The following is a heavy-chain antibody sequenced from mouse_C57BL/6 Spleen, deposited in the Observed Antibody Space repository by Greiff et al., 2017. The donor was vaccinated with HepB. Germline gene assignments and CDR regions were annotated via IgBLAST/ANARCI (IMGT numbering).Heavy chain of an antibody. CDR1: GYAFSSSW. V-gene: IGHV1-82*01. Sequence: VQLKQSGPELVKPGASVKISCKASGYAFSSSWMNWVKQRPGKGLEWIGRIYPGDGDTNYNGKFKGKATLTADKSSSTAYMQLSSLTSEDSAVYFCASGIYYYGSSPSWFAYWGQGTLVTVSA. CDR3: ASGIYYYGSSPSWFAY. J-gene: IGHJ3*01. CDR2: IYPGDGDT. D-gene: IGHD1-1*01.